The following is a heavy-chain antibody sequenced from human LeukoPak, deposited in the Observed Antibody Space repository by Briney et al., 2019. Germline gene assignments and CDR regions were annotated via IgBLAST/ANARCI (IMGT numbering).Heavy chain of an antibody. J-gene: IGHJ4*02. CDR2: IYYSGST. V-gene: IGHV4-59*01. CDR3: ARGAIEWLVSN. D-gene: IGHD6-19*01. Sequence: SETLSLTCTVSGGSISSYYWSWIRQPPGKGLEWIGYIYYSGSTDYNPSLKSRVTISVDTSKNQFSLKLSSVTAADTAVYYCARGAIEWLVSNWGQGTLVTVSS. CDR1: GGSISSYY.